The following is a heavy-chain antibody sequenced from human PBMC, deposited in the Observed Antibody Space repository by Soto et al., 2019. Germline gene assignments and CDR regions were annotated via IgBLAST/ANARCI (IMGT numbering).Heavy chain of an antibody. J-gene: IGHJ4*02. CDR1: GFTFSSYN. Sequence: GGSLRLSCAASGFTFSSYNMNWVRQAPGKGLEWVSYISSSCSTIYYAGSVKGRFTISRDNAKNSLYLQMNSLRDEDTAVYYCARGSYGDYVVDFWGQGTLVTVSS. CDR2: ISSSCSTI. CDR3: ARGSYGDYVVDF. V-gene: IGHV3-48*02. D-gene: IGHD4-17*01.